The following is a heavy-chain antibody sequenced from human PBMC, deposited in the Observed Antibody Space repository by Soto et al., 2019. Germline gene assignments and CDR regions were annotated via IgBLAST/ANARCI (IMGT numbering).Heavy chain of an antibody. CDR2: ISYDGSNK. V-gene: IGHV3-30*18. CDR1: GFTFSSYG. CDR3: AKVSCSGGSCYSPDYYFDY. D-gene: IGHD2-15*01. Sequence: GGSLRLSCAASGFTFSSYGMHWVRQAPGKGLEWVAVISYDGSNKYYADSMKGRFTISRDNSKNTLYLQMNSLRAEDTAVYYCAKVSCSGGSCYSPDYYFDYWGQGTLVTVSS. J-gene: IGHJ4*02.